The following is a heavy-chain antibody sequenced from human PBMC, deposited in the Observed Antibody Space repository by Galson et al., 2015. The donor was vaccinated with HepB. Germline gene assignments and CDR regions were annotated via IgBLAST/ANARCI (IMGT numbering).Heavy chain of an antibody. V-gene: IGHV1-2*02. CDR3: ARDYARWLSSGWSPFDY. D-gene: IGHD6-19*01. CDR1: GYTFTGFY. Sequence: SVKVSCKASGYTFTGFYMHWVRQAPGQGLEWMGWINPNSGGTNYAQKFQGRVTMTRDTSISTAYMELSRLRSDDAAVYYCARDYARWLSSGWSPFDYWGQGTLVTVSS. J-gene: IGHJ4*02. CDR2: INPNSGGT.